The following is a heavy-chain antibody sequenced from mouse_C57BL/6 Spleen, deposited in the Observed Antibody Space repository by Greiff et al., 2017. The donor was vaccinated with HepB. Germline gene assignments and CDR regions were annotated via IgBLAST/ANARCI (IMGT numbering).Heavy chain of an antibody. CDR2: INPSNGGT. CDR3: ARSGRQLRSYYWDN. V-gene: IGHV1-53*01. J-gene: IGHJ2*01. CDR1: GYTFTSYW. D-gene: IGHD3-2*02. Sequence: VQLQQSGTELVKPGASVKLSCKASGYTFTSYWMHWVKQRPGQGLEWTGNINPSNGGTNYNEKFKSKSPLTVDKSSSPDYMQLSSLTAEDSAFYYCARSGRQLRSYYWDNWGQGATLTDSS.